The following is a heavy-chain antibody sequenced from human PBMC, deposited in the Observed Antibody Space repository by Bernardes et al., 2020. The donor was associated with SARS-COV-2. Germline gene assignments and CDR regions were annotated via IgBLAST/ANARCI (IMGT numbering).Heavy chain of an antibody. CDR3: ALTTVVPWAFDI. J-gene: IGHJ3*02. CDR2: FHTRGST. Sequence: TLYLTCTLSGDSLSCGDYYCSWIRPPAGKGLEYIGRFHTRGSTKYNPSHESRVTISLDTSKNQFSLKLTSVTAADTAVYFCALTTVVPWAFDIWGQGTMVTVSS. D-gene: IGHD4-17*01. V-gene: IGHV4-61*02. CDR1: GDSLSCGDYY.